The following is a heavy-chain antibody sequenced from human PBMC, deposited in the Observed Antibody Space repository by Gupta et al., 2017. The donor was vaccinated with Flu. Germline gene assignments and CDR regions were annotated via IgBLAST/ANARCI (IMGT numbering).Heavy chain of an antibody. CDR1: GDSVSSNSAA. V-gene: IGHV6-1*01. D-gene: IGHD3-10*01. CDR2: TYYRSKWYN. J-gene: IGHJ5*02. Sequence: QVQLQQSGPGLVKPSQTLSLTCAISGDSVSSNSAAWNWIRQSPSRGLEWLGRTYYRSKWYNDYAVSVKSRITINPDTSKNQFSLQLNSVTPEDTAVYYCARNYYGSGSYLGSYNWFDPWGQGTLVTVSS. CDR3: ARNYYGSGSYLGSYNWFDP.